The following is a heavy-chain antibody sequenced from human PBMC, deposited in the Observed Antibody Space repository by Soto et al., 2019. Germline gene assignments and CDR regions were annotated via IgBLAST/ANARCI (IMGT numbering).Heavy chain of an antibody. D-gene: IGHD6-13*01. CDR3: ARATVAAAGTRFDP. CDR1: GGSFSGYY. J-gene: IGHJ5*02. Sequence: QVQLQQWGAGLLKPSETLSLTCAVYGGSFSGYYWSWIRQPPGKGLEWIGEINHSGSTNYNPSLKSRVTISVDMSKTLFSLKLSSVTAAYTAVYYCARATVAAAGTRFDPWGQGTLVTVSS. V-gene: IGHV4-34*01. CDR2: INHSGST.